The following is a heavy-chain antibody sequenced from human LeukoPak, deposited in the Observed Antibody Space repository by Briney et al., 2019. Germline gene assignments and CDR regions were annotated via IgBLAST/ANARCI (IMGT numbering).Heavy chain of an antibody. V-gene: IGHV3-23*01. Sequence: GGSLRLSCAASGFTASSYAMSWVRQAPGKGLEWVSGISGSGGSTYYADSVKGRFTISRDNSKNTLYLQMSSLRAEDTAVYYCAKDLRYSSGWDAFDIWGQGTVVTVSS. CDR1: GFTASSYA. J-gene: IGHJ3*02. D-gene: IGHD6-19*01. CDR2: ISGSGGST. CDR3: AKDLRYSSGWDAFDI.